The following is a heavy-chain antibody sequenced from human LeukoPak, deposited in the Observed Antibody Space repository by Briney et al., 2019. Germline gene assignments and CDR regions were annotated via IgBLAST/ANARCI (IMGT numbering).Heavy chain of an antibody. Sequence: SETLSVTCTVSGGSISNYFWSWIRQSPGKGVEWIGYIYYSGSTKYNPSLKSRVTISIDTSKNHLSLNLSSVTAADTAVYYCARRRTSTAAPFDSWGQGTLVIVPS. CDR2: IYYSGST. J-gene: IGHJ4*02. V-gene: IGHV4-59*08. CDR3: ARRRTSTAAPFDS. CDR1: GGSISNYF. D-gene: IGHD6-13*01.